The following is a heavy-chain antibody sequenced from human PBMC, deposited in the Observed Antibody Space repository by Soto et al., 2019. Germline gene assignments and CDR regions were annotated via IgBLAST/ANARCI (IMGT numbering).Heavy chain of an antibody. CDR2: IHSSGRS. J-gene: IGHJ5*01. Sequence: QVRLRESGPQVVKPSATLSLNCNVSGGAFRSYFWSWIRQSPGKGLEWIGNIHSSGRSNYKPSFKSRASMSIDPSKNHFSVRPTSVAPADTAVYYCARDDPFDPWGQGILVTVSS. CDR3: ARDDPFDP. CDR1: GGAFRSYF. V-gene: IGHV4-59*01.